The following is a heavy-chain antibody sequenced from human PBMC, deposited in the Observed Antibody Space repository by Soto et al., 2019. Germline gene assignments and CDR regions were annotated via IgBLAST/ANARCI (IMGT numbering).Heavy chain of an antibody. CDR2: ITPDGTEQ. CDR3: ANRGILGAKGMAYFDL. J-gene: IGHJ2*01. Sequence: QVQLMESGGGVVQPGRSLRLSCAASGFTFNTYAMHWVRQAPGKGLEWVAVITPDGTEQYYADSVKGRFTISRDNSKNTLYLQMNILVLEDMSIYHCANRGILGAKGMAYFDLWGRGTLGTVSS. CDR1: GFTFNTYA. V-gene: IGHV3-30*04. D-gene: IGHD1-26*01.